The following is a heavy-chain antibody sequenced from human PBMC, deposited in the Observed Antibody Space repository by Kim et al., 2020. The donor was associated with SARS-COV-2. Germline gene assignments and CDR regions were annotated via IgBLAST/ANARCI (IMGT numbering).Heavy chain of an antibody. Sequence: SETLSLTCTVSGGSISSSSYYWGWIRQPPGKGLEWIGSIYYSGSTYYNPSLSRVTISVDTSKNQFSLKLSSVTAADTAVYYCARQMGITMIVVVISTHFDYWGQGTLVTVSS. CDR1: GGSISSSSYY. CDR3: ARQMGITMIVVVISTHFDY. V-gene: IGHV4-39*01. J-gene: IGHJ4*02. D-gene: IGHD3-22*01. CDR2: IYYSGST.